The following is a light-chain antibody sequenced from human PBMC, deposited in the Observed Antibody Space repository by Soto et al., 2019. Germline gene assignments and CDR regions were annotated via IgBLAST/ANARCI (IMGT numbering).Light chain of an antibody. Sequence: DIQMTQSPSSLSASVGDRVTISCRASQSISTFLNWYQHKPGKAPKLLIYATSSLQSGVPSRFSGSGSGTDFTITISSLQPEDFTTYYCQQSYSTPWTFGQGTKVDI. CDR3: QQSYSTPWT. J-gene: IGKJ1*01. CDR1: QSISTF. CDR2: ATS. V-gene: IGKV1-39*01.